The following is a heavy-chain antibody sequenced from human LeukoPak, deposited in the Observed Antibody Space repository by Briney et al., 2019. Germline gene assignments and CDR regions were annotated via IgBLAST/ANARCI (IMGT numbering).Heavy chain of an antibody. CDR2: ITSGGLT. CDR1: GFIFSNYG. CDR3: ARGLFLSGYLDAFDI. J-gene: IGHJ3*02. D-gene: IGHD3-22*01. V-gene: IGHV3-23*01. Sequence: QPGGSLRLSCAASGFIFSNYGMNWVRQAPGKGLEWVSGITSGGLTFYASSVKGRFTISRDNSEKTLYLQMNSLRVEDTAMYYCARGLFLSGYLDAFDIWGQGTVVTVSS.